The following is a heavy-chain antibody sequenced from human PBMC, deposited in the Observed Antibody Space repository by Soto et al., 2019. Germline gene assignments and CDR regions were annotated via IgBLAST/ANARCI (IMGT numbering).Heavy chain of an antibody. CDR2: VNHNGRN. Sequence: SGTLALTCAVYGGSFSGYFWNWIRQTPGKGLEWIGKVNHNGRNNYNPSLKSRVTISLDMSKNQISLKLTSVTAADTAVYYCARGGSSDWQVAFDFWGQGTMVTVSS. CDR1: GGSFSGYF. CDR3: ARGGSSDWQVAFDF. J-gene: IGHJ3*01. V-gene: IGHV4-34*01. D-gene: IGHD6-19*01.